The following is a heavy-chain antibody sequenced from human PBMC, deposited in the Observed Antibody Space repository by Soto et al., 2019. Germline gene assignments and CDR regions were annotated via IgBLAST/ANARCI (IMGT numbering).Heavy chain of an antibody. CDR1: GFTLSMYS. Sequence: GGSLRLSCEVSGFTLSMYSMTWVRQAPGKGLEWVAKIPQEGSDGHYVDSVKGRFTISRDNAKNSVYLQMNSLRAEDTAVYYCARDQLILPAHDFFYGSDVSGKGAKVTVSS. CDR2: IPQEGSDG. V-gene: IGHV3-7*03. CDR3: ARDQLILPAHDFFYGSDV. D-gene: IGHD2-21*02. J-gene: IGHJ6*04.